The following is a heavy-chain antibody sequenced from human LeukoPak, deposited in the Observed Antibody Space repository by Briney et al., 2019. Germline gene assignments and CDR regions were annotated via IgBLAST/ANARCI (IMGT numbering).Heavy chain of an antibody. V-gene: IGHV4-39*01. CDR1: GGSISSSSYY. D-gene: IGHD3-3*01. CDR2: IYYSGST. CDR3: ARVNADFWSGYLFDY. J-gene: IGHJ4*02. Sequence: SETLSLTCTVSGGSISSSSYYWGWIRQPPGKGLEWIGSIYYSGSTYYNPSLKSRVTISVDTSKNQFSLKLSSVTAADTAVYYCARVNADFWSGYLFDYWGQGTLVTVSS.